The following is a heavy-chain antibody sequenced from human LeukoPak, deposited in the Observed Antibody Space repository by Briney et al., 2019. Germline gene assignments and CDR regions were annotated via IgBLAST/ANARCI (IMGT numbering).Heavy chain of an antibody. V-gene: IGHV4-39*07. J-gene: IGHJ6*03. CDR1: GGSISSSSYY. D-gene: IGHD5-18*01. Sequence: SETLSLTCTVSGGSISSSSYYWGWIRQPPGKGLEWIGSIYYSGSTYYNPSLKSRVTISVDTSTNQFSLKLSSVTAADTAVYYCARVPRRIQLSYYYMDVWGKGTTVTVSS. CDR2: IYYSGST. CDR3: ARVPRRIQLSYYYMDV.